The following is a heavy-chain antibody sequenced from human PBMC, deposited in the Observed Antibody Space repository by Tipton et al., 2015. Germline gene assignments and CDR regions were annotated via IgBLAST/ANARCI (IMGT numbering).Heavy chain of an antibody. D-gene: IGHD4-23*01. CDR3: ARIRGSALRWFDN. CDR1: GGSFYTYY. J-gene: IGHJ4*02. Sequence: TLSLTCSLSGGSFYTYYGTRIRQPPGQGLEWIGEIYHSGTTNYNPSLRGRFTVSLRTSKNQLSLKVDSVTAADTAIYYCARIRGSALRWFDNWGQGTLVTVSS. V-gene: IGHV4-34*01. CDR2: IYHSGTT.